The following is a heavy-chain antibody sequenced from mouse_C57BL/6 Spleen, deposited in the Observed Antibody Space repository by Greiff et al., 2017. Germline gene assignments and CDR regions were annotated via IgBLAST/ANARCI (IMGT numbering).Heavy chain of an antibody. Sequence: QVQLQQSGPELVKPGASVKISCKASGYAFSSSWMNWVKQRPGKGLEWIGRIYPGDGDTNYNGKFKGKATLTAAKSSSTAYMQLSSLTSEDSAVFLCAKSDCGSSLYCIDYWGQGTTLTVSS. V-gene: IGHV1-82*01. CDR2: IYPGDGDT. D-gene: IGHD1-1*01. CDR3: AKSDCGSSLYCIDY. CDR1: GYAFSSSW. J-gene: IGHJ2*01.